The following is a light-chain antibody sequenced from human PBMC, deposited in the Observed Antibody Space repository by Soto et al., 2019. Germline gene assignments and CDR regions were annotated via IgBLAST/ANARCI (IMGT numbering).Light chain of an antibody. CDR2: EVN. Sequence: QSALTQPPSASGSPGQSVTISCTGTSRDIGDYNFVSWYQHHPGKAPKLMIYEVNMRPSGVPDRFSGSKSGNTASLTVSGLQAEDEADYFCASYAGNNNHVVFGGGTKVTVL. CDR1: SRDIGDYNF. CDR3: ASYAGNNNHVV. V-gene: IGLV2-8*01. J-gene: IGLJ2*01.